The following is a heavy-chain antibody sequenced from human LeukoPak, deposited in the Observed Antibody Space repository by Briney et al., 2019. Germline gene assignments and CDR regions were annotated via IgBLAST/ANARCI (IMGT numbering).Heavy chain of an antibody. J-gene: IGHJ5*02. CDR2: IFYSGST. CDR3: ARLLRVGYCSTTTCNWFDP. V-gene: IGHV4-39*07. D-gene: IGHD2-2*03. Sequence: PSETLSLTCTVSGGSISTSNYYWGWIRQPPGKGLEWIGNIFYSGSTYYSPSLRSRVTISLDTSRNQYSLKLNSVTAADTAVYYCARLLRVGYCSTTTCNWFDPWGQGTLVTVSS. CDR1: GGSISTSNYY.